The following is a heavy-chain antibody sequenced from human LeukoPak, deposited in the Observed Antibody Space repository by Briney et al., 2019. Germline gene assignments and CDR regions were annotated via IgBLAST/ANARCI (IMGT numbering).Heavy chain of an antibody. V-gene: IGHV3-11*03. CDR1: GLTFSDYH. J-gene: IGHJ4*02. CDR3: AGPTCLRGGYCSTNF. D-gene: IGHD2-2*01. Sequence: PGGSLRLSCAASGLTFSDYHMSGVRQAPGKGVEWGSYISSSRDYTNYADSVKGGLTIYRDNANNSPYLQMNSLRADDTAVYYCAGPTCLRGGYCSTNFWGQGTLVTVSS. CDR2: ISSSRDYT.